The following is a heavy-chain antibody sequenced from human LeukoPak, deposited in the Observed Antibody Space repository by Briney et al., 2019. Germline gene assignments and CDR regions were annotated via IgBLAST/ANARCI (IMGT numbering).Heavy chain of an antibody. V-gene: IGHV1-2*02. J-gene: IGHJ4*02. D-gene: IGHD6-19*01. CDR1: GYTFTGYY. CDR3: ARDSVAGTNAVDY. Sequence: ASVKVSCKAAGYTFTGYYMHLVRQAPGQGIEWMGWINPNSGGTNYAQKFQGRVTMTRDTSTSTVYMELSSLRSGDTAVYYCARDSVAGTNAVDYWGQGTLVTVSS. CDR2: INPNSGGT.